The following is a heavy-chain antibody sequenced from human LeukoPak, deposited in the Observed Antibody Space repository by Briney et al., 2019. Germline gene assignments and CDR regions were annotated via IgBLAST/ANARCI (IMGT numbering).Heavy chain of an antibody. J-gene: IGHJ6*02. CDR1: GGSIINSNW. V-gene: IGHV4-4*02. CDR2: VHHTGSA. Sequence: PSETLSLTCAVSGGSIINSNWWSWVRQPPGKGLEWIGYVHHTGSADYNPSLKSRVTISLDMSKSQFSLKLTSATAADTAVYYCARDSWDYIAMDVWGPGTTVTVSS. CDR3: ARDSWDYIAMDV. D-gene: IGHD4/OR15-4a*01.